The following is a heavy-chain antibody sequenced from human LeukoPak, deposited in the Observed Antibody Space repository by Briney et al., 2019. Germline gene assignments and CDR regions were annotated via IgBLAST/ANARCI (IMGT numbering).Heavy chain of an antibody. CDR2: MYASGST. D-gene: IGHD5-24*01. J-gene: IGHJ4*02. CDR3: AASTEGLQVDY. CDR1: GGSISNYY. Sequence: SETLSLTCTVSGGSISNYYWSWIRPPAGEGLEWIGRMYASGSTSYNPSLKSRVTMSGDTSKNQFSLKLSSVTAADTAVYYCAASTEGLQVDYWGQGTLVTVSS. V-gene: IGHV4-4*07.